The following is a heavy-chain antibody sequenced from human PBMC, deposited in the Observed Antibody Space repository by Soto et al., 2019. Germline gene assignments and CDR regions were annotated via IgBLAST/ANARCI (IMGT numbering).Heavy chain of an antibody. D-gene: IGHD3-10*01. CDR3: ARHRPRYYYGSGSYKGSGAFDI. J-gene: IGHJ3*02. Sequence: PSETLSLTCTVSGGSISSYYWSWIRQPPGKGLEWIGYIYYSGSTNYNPSLKSRVTISVDTSKNQFSLKLSSVTAADTAVYYCARHRPRYYYGSGSYKGSGAFDIWGQGTMVTVS. CDR2: IYYSGST. V-gene: IGHV4-59*08. CDR1: GGSISSYY.